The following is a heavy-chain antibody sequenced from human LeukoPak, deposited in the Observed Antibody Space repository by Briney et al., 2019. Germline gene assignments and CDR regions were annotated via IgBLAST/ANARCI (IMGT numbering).Heavy chain of an antibody. CDR1: GGSFSGYY. V-gene: IGHV4-34*01. Sequence: PSETLSLTCAVYGGSFSGYYWSWIRQPPGKGLEWIGEINHSGSTNYNPSLKSRVTISVDTSKNQSSLKLSSVTAADTAVYYCARGRIRAYYYGMDVWGQGTTVTVSS. J-gene: IGHJ6*02. D-gene: IGHD3-3*02. CDR2: INHSGST. CDR3: ARGRIRAYYYGMDV.